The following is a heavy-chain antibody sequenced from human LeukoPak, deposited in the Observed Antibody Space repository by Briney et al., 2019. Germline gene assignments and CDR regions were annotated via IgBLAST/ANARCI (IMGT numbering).Heavy chain of an antibody. CDR3: ARERISVVRPDVRFDP. V-gene: IGHV4-59*12. CDR1: GGTIFSSY. Sequence: PSETLSLTCTVSGGTIFSSYWSWIRQPPGKGLEWIGYIYYSGSTYYNPSLKSRVTISVDTSKNQFSLKLSSVTAADTAVYYCARERISVVRPDVRFDPGGQGTLVTVSS. J-gene: IGHJ5*02. CDR2: IYYSGST. D-gene: IGHD3-10*02.